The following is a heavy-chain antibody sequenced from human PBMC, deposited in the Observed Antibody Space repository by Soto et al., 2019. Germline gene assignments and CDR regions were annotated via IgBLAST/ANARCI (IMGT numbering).Heavy chain of an antibody. J-gene: IGHJ3*02. Sequence: QVQLVQSGAEVKKPGSSVKVSCKASGGTFSSYAISWVRQAPGQGLEWMGGSIPIFGTANYAQKFQGRVTITADESMGSNSMEWRSLRMEDTVVYLCSLDGSGDGGAFGSWGQGTMVTVSS. CDR1: GGTFSSYA. CDR3: SLDGSGDGGAFGS. CDR2: SIPIFGTA. V-gene: IGHV1-69*01. D-gene: IGHD3-22*01.